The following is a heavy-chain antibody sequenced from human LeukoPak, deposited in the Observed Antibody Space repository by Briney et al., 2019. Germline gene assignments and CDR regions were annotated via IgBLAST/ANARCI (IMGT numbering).Heavy chain of an antibody. CDR3: ARCPYSYGLFEWFDP. CDR1: GGTFSSYA. V-gene: IGHV1-69*13. D-gene: IGHD5-18*01. Sequence: SVKVSCKASGGTFSSYAISWVRQAPGQGLEWMGGIIPIFGTANYAQKFQGRVTITADESTSTAYMELSSLRSEDTAVYYCARCPYSYGLFEWFDPCGQGTLVTVSS. CDR2: IIPIFGTA. J-gene: IGHJ5*02.